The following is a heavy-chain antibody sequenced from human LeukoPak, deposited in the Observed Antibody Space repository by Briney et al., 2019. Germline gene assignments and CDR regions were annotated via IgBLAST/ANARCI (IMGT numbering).Heavy chain of an antibody. J-gene: IGHJ3*02. V-gene: IGHV4-59*01. Sequence: SETLSLTCTVSGGSISSYYWSWIRQPPGKGLEWIGYIYYSGSTNYNPSLKSRVTISVDTFKNQFSLKLSSVTAADTAVYHCARDGNRNYYDSSGYNAFDIWGQGTMVTVSS. CDR3: ARDGNRNYYDSSGYNAFDI. CDR1: GGSISSYY. D-gene: IGHD3-22*01. CDR2: IYYSGST.